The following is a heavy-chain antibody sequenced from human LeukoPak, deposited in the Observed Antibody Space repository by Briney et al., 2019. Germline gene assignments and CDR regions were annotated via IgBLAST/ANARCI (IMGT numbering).Heavy chain of an antibody. CDR2: ISSSGSTI. CDR3: ARELSYDSSGYYANWFDP. CDR1: GFTFSDYY. Sequence: GGSLGLSCAASGFTFSDYYMSWIRQAPGKGLEWVSYISSSGSTIYYADSVKGRFTISRDNAKNSLYPQMNSLRAEDTAVYYCARELSYDSSGYYANWFDPWGQGTLVTVSS. D-gene: IGHD3-22*01. V-gene: IGHV3-11*01. J-gene: IGHJ5*02.